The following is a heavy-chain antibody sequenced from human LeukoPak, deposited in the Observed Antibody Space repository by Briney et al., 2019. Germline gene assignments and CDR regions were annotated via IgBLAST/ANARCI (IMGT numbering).Heavy chain of an antibody. D-gene: IGHD3-10*01. CDR1: SGSISGYY. Sequence: SETLSLTCTVSSGSISGYYWSWIRQPPGKGLEWIGYIHYSGSTNYNPSLKSRVTISVDTSKNQFSLKLSSVTAADTAVYYCARDRHHYGSGSYYNPYYFDYWGQGTLVTVSS. CDR2: IHYSGST. CDR3: ARDRHHYGSGSYYNPYYFDY. J-gene: IGHJ4*02. V-gene: IGHV4-59*12.